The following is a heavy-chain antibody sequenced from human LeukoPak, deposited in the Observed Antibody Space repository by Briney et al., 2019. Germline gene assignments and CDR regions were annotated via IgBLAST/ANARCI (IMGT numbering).Heavy chain of an antibody. D-gene: IGHD6-13*01. CDR2: IWYDGSNK. J-gene: IGHJ6*02. CDR3: ARIATPQRVYGMDV. Sequence: GGSLRLSCAASGFTFSSYGMHWVRQAPGKGLEWVAVIWYDGSNKYYADSVKGRFTISRDKSKNTLYLQMNSLRAEDTAVYYCARIATPQRVYGMDVWGQGTTVTVSS. V-gene: IGHV3-33*01. CDR1: GFTFSSYG.